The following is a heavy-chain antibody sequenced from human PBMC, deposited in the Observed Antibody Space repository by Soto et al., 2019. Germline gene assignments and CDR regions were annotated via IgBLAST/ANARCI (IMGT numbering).Heavy chain of an antibody. CDR2: IYYSGST. D-gene: IGHD3-9*01. CDR1: GGSISSYY. J-gene: IGHJ6*02. V-gene: IGHV4-59*01. Sequence: PSETLSLTCTVSGGSISSYYWSWIRQPPGKGLEWIGYIYYSGSTNYNPSLKSRVTISVDTSKNQFSLKLSSVTAADTAVYYCARARLRYFDWLLYKDYGMDVWGQGTTVTVS. CDR3: ARARLRYFDWLLYKDYGMDV.